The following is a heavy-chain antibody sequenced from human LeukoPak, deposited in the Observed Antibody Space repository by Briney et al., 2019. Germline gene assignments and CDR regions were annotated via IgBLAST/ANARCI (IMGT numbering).Heavy chain of an antibody. D-gene: IGHD5-18*01. CDR1: GSSLSELS. Sequence: ASEKVSRKVSGSSLSELSLYWVRQAPGRALEGMGGFDVIDCETFYEQKFQGRVTMTEDSSTDTAYMELRSLTSDDTALYYCAAGRPYSLLDYWGQGTLVTVSS. CDR3: AAGRPYSLLDY. V-gene: IGHV1-24*01. CDR2: FDVIDCET. J-gene: IGHJ4*02.